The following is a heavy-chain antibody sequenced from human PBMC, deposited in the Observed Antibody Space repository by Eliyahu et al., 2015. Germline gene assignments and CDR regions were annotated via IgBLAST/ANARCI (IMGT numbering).Heavy chain of an antibody. CDR2: IYYSGXT. CDR3: ARTFGVAREFDY. J-gene: IGHJ4*02. CDR1: GGSXSSSSYY. V-gene: IGHV4-39*01. Sequence: QLQLQESGPGLVKPSETLSLTCTVXGGSXSSSSYYWGWIRQPPGKGLEWIGSIYYSGXTYYNPSLKSRVTISVDTSKNQFSLKLSSVTAADTAVYYCARTFGVAREFDYWGQGTLVTVSS. D-gene: IGHD3-3*01.